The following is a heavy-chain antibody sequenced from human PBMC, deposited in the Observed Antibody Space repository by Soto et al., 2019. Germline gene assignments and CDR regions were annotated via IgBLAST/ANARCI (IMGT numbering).Heavy chain of an antibody. CDR1: GYSISSYA. J-gene: IGHJ6*02. Sequence: GASVKVSCKASGYSISSYAISCVQQSPGQGLEWMRWITAHNAKTNYPQKLQRRVTITTDTSTSTADSELRSLRSDDTAVHYCARGSAAAGPYYFDVWGQGTTVTVSS. D-gene: IGHD6-13*01. CDR3: ARGSAAAGPYYFDV. V-gene: IGHV1-18*01. CDR2: ITAHNAKT.